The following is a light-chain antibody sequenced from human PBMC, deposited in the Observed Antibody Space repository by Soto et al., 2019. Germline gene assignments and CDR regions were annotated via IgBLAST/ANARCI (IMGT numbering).Light chain of an antibody. V-gene: IGKV3-20*01. CDR3: QHSGDFRWT. CDR1: QSVGDTY. J-gene: IGKJ1*01. CDR2: GAS. Sequence: EIVLTQSPGTLSLSPGERATLSCRASQSVGDTYLAWYQQKPGQAPRVLIYGASKRATGIPDRFSGRGFGTDFTLTISRLEPEDFAVYYCQHSGDFRWTFGQGTKVDIK.